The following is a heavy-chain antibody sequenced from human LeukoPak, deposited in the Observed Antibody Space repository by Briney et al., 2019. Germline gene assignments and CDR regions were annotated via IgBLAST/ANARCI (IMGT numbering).Heavy chain of an antibody. Sequence: GGSLRLSCAASGFTFSSYSMNWVRQAPGKGLEWVSSISSSSSYIYYADSVKGRFTISRDNAKNSLYLRMNSLRAEDTAVYYCARDRVTGTTAVSDYWGQGTLVTVSS. CDR1: GFTFSSYS. V-gene: IGHV3-21*01. CDR2: ISSSSSYI. CDR3: ARDRVTGTTAVSDY. D-gene: IGHD1-20*01. J-gene: IGHJ4*02.